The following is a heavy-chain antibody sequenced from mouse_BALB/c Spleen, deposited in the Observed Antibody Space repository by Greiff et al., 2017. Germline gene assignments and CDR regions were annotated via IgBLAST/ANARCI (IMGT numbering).Heavy chain of an antibody. D-gene: IGHD4-1*01. J-gene: IGHJ3*01. V-gene: IGHV1S29*02. Sequence: EVQLVESGPELVKPGASVKISCKASGYTFTDYNMHWVKQSHGKSLEWIGYIYPYNGGTGYNQKFKSKATLTVDNSSSTAYMELRSLTSEDSAVYYCARYVTGTLAWFAYWGQGTLVTVSA. CDR2: IYPYNGGT. CDR3: ARYVTGTLAWFAY. CDR1: GYTFTDYN.